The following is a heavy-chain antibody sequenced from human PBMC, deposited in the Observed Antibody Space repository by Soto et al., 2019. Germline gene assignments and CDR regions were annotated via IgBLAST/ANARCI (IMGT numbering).Heavy chain of an antibody. J-gene: IGHJ6*02. D-gene: IGHD6-13*01. V-gene: IGHV3-21*01. CDR1: GFTFSSYS. CDR3: AREREGVYSTYYYGMDV. CDR2: ISSSSSYI. Sequence: GGSLRLSCAASGFTFSSYSMNWVRQAPGKGLEWVSSISSSSSYIYYADSVKGRFTISRDNAKNSLYLQMNSLRAEDTAVYYCAREREGVYSTYYYGMDVWGQGTTVTVSS.